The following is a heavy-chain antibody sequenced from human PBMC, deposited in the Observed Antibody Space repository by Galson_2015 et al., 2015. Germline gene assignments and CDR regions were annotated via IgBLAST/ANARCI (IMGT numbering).Heavy chain of an antibody. CDR1: GFSLSTSGMC. J-gene: IGHJ6*02. D-gene: IGHD7-27*01. V-gene: IGHV2-70*01. CDR3: ARIMVANWGPRTVRSYYYYGMDV. Sequence: PALVKPTQTLTLTCTFSGFSLSTSGMCVSWIRQPPGKALEWLALIDWDDDKYYSTSLKTRLTISKDTSKNQVVLTMTNMDPVDTATYYCARIMVANWGPRTVRSYYYYGMDVWGQGTTVTVSS. CDR2: IDWDDDK.